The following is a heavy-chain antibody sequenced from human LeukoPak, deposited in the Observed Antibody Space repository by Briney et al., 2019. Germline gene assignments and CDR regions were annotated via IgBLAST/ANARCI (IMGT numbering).Heavy chain of an antibody. J-gene: IGHJ4*02. D-gene: IGHD2-15*01. CDR3: ARDFLSDENQLRLAAPCDY. Sequence: GGSLRLSCAASGFAFNTYRMNWVRQAPGKGLEWVSSISSSSSYIYYTDSVKGRFTISRDNAKNSLDLQMKDLRVEDSAMYYCARDFLSDENQLRLAAPCDYWGQGTLVTVS. CDR2: ISSSSSYI. CDR1: GFAFNTYR. V-gene: IGHV3-21*01.